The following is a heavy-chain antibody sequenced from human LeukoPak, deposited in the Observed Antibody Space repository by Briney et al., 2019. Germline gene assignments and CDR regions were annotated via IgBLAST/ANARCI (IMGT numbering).Heavy chain of an antibody. CDR1: GYTFTSYG. CDR3: AREPSSSWYMMNYYYYGMDV. Sequence: GASVKVSCKASGYTFTSYGISWVRRAPGQGLEWMGWISAYNGNTNYAQRLQGRVTMTTDTSTSTAYMELRSLRSDDTAVYYCAREPSSSWYMMNYYYYGMDVWGQGTTVTVSS. CDR2: ISAYNGNT. V-gene: IGHV1-18*01. J-gene: IGHJ6*02. D-gene: IGHD6-13*01.